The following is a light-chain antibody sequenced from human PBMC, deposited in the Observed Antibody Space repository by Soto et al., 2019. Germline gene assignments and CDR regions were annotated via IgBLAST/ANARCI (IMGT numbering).Light chain of an antibody. CDR1: QSVTSSY. CDR3: QQRSNWPIT. J-gene: IGKJ5*01. V-gene: IGKV3D-20*02. CDR2: DAS. Sequence: IVFTQSPGTLSLSPGARATLSCRASQSVTSSYLAWYQQKPGQAPRLLIYDASHRATGIPARFSGSGSGTDFTLTINNLDPEDCAVDYCQQRSNWPITFGQGTRLEIK.